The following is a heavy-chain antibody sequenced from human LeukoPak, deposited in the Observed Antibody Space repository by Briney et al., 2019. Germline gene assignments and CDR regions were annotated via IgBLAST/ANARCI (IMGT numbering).Heavy chain of an antibody. CDR2: IYNRGST. V-gene: IGHV4-59*01. J-gene: IGHJ6*02. CDR3: ARDKGCMDV. Sequence: SETLSLTCTVSGGSISSDYWSWSRQSPGKGLEWIGYIYNRGSTNYNPSLKSRVTISVDTPKNQFSLKLNSVTAADTAVYYCARDKGCMDVWGQGTTVTV. CDR1: GGSISSDY.